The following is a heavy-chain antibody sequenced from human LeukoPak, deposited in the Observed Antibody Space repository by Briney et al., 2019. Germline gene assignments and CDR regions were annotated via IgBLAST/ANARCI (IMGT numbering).Heavy chain of an antibody. J-gene: IGHJ6*02. D-gene: IGHD2-15*01. Sequence: GGSLRLSCAASGHTFSSNAMTWVRQAPGEGLEWVSSISGSGDSTYYADSVKGRFTISRDNSKNTLYLQMNSLRAEDTAVYYCAKRIDPRYYYYGLDVWGQGTTVTVSS. V-gene: IGHV3-23*01. CDR1: GHTFSSNA. CDR3: AKRIDPRYYYYGLDV. CDR2: ISGSGDST.